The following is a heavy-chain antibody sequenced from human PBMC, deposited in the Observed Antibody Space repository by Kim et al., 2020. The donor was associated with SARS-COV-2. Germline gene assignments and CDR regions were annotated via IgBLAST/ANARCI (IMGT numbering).Heavy chain of an antibody. V-gene: IGHV1-2*02. D-gene: IGHD3-16*01. CDR2: GDT. Sequence: GDTNYGQKCQGRVTMTRDTSTSSVFLELSSLRSDDTAVYFCARDLNYGPDYWGQGTLVTVSS. CDR3: ARDLNYGPDY. J-gene: IGHJ4*02.